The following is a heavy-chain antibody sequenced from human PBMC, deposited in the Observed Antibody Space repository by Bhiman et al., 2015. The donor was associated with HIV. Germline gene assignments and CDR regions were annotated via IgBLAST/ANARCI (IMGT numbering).Heavy chain of an antibody. CDR3: ARKSGFDY. D-gene: IGHD3-10*01. CDR1: GFTFSSYG. Sequence: QVQLVESGGGVVQPGRSLRLSCAASGFTFSSYGMHWVRQAPGKGLEWVAVISDDGSNKYYADSVKGRFTISRDNARNSLYLQMNDLRVEDTAVYYCARKSGFDYWGQGTQVTVSS. V-gene: IGHV3-30*03. J-gene: IGHJ4*02. CDR2: ISDDGSNK.